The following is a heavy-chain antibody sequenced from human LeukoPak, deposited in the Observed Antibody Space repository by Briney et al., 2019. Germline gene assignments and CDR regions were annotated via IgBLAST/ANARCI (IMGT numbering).Heavy chain of an antibody. CDR2: TRNKANSYTT. V-gene: IGHV3-72*01. Sequence: PGGSLRLSCQTPGFPFNDHYKDCDRQAPGMGLESVGRTRNKANSYTTEHAASVKGRFTISRDDSKNSLYLQMNSRKTEDMAVYYCRGPLWWGQGTLVTVSS. CDR3: RGPLW. CDR1: GFPFNDHY. D-gene: IGHD3-10*01. J-gene: IGHJ4*02.